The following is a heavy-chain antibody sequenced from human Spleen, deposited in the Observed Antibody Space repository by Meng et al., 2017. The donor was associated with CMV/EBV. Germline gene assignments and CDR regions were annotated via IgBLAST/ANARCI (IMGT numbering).Heavy chain of an antibody. V-gene: IGHV3-48*04. Sequence: GGSLRLSCAASGFTFSSYSMNWVRQAPGKGLEWVSYISSSSSTIYYADSVRGRFTMSRDNANNSLSLRMNSLRVEDTAIYYCARESTGAVDALDIWGRGTTVTVSS. D-gene: IGHD6-19*01. CDR3: ARESTGAVDALDI. CDR2: ISSSSSTI. J-gene: IGHJ3*02. CDR1: GFTFSSYS.